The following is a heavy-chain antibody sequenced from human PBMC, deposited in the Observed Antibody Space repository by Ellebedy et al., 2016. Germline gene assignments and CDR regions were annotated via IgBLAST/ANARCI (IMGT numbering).Heavy chain of an antibody. V-gene: IGHV4-59*08. CDR3: ARQDNTRGTNWFDP. D-gene: IGHD1-7*01. CDR1: GGSLSPSY. Sequence: SETLSLTCIVSGGSLSPSYWSWIRQPPGKGLEWIGYVYYSGTTKFNLSLKCRVAFSIDTSTNQFSLKLYSVTAADTAVYYCARQDNTRGTNWFDPWGRGALVTVSS. CDR2: VYYSGTT. J-gene: IGHJ5*02.